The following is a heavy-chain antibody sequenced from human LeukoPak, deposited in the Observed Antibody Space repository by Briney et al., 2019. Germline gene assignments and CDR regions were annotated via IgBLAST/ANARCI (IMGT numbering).Heavy chain of an antibody. V-gene: IGHV1-24*01. CDR2: FDPEDGET. CDR1: GYTLTELS. D-gene: IGHD6-19*01. CDR3: ATGSSGPYYFDY. J-gene: IGHJ4*02. Sequence: SVKVSCKVSGYTLTELSMHWVRQAPGKGLEWMGGFDPEDGETIYAQKFQGRVTMTEDTSTDPAYMELSSLRSEDTAVYYCATGSSGPYYFDYWGQGTLVTVSS.